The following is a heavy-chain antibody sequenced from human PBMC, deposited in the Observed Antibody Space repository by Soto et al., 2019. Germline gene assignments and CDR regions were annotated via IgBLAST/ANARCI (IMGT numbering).Heavy chain of an antibody. Sequence: QVQLVQSGAEVKKPGASVKVSCKASGYTFTSYDINWVRQATGQGLEWMGWMNPNSGNTGYAQKFQGRVTMTRNTSISTAYMELSSLRSEDTAVYYCARTDTGKWGWLQFGYNWFDPWGQGTLVTVSS. V-gene: IGHV1-8*01. CDR1: GYTFTSYD. D-gene: IGHD5-12*01. CDR3: ARTDTGKWGWLQFGYNWFDP. J-gene: IGHJ5*02. CDR2: MNPNSGNT.